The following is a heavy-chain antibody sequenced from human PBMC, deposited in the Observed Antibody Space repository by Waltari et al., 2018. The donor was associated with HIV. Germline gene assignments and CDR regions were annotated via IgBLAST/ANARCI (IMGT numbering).Heavy chain of an antibody. D-gene: IGHD1-26*01. V-gene: IGHV3-74*01. CDR2: IKSDGSST. J-gene: IGHJ4*02. Sequence: EVQLVESGGGLVQPGGSLRLSCAASGFTFSSYWMHWVRQAPGKGLVWVSRIKSDGSSTTYADSVKGRFTISRDNAKNTLYLQMNSLRVEDTAVYYCARDLSGSSIYYFDYWGQGTLVTVSS. CDR3: ARDLSGSSIYYFDY. CDR1: GFTFSSYW.